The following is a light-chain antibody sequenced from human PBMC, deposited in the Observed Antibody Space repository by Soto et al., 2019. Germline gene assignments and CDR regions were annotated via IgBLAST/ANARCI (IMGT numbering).Light chain of an antibody. CDR2: GNI. CDR3: QSYDSSLTVYV. CDR1: SSNIGADYD. Sequence: QSVLTQPPSVSGAPGQMVTISCTGSSSNIGADYDVHWYQQLPGTAPKLLIYGNINRPSGVPDRFSGSKSGTSASLAITGLQAEDEADYYCQSYDSSLTVYVFGTGTKVTAL. V-gene: IGLV1-40*01. J-gene: IGLJ1*01.